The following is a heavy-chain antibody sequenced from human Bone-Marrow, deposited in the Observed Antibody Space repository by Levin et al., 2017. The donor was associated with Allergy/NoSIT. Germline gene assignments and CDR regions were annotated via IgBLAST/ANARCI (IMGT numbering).Heavy chain of an antibody. V-gene: IGHV4-61*02. Sequence: SETLSLTCTVSGGSISSGSYYWSWIRQPAGKGLEWIGRIYTSGSTNYNPSLKSRVTISIDTSKNQFSLKLSSVTAADTAVYYCARAGYLVYTYGFDYWGQGTLVTVSS. CDR2: IYTSGST. CDR1: GGSISSGSYY. CDR3: ARAGYLVYTYGFDY. J-gene: IGHJ4*02. D-gene: IGHD5-18*01.